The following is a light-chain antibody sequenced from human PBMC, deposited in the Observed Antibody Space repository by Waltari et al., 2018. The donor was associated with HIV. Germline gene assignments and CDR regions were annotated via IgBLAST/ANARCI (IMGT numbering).Light chain of an antibody. CDR2: SAS. Sequence: IQMTQSPSSLSASVGDRVTIACRASDSISSYVNWYQQQPGKPPRLLIFSASNLEAGVPSRFRGSGSGTDFTLTITSLQVEDFAVYFCQQTYDAPWTFGPGT. V-gene: IGKV1-39*01. CDR1: DSISSY. CDR3: QQTYDAPWT. J-gene: IGKJ1*01.